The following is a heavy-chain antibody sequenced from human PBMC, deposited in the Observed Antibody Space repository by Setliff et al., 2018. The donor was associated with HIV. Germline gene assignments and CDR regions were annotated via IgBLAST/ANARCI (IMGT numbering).Heavy chain of an antibody. J-gene: IGHJ3*02. D-gene: IGHD2-2*01. CDR3: ARTLAYHAFDI. Sequence: KPSETLSLTCTVSDGSVSSTGYYWSWLRQHPGKGLEWIGRIYTSGSTNYNPSLKSRVTMSVDTSKNQFSLKLSSVTAADTAVYYCARTLAYHAFDIWGQGTMVTVSS. V-gene: IGHV4-61*08. CDR1: DGSVSSTGYY. CDR2: IYTSGST.